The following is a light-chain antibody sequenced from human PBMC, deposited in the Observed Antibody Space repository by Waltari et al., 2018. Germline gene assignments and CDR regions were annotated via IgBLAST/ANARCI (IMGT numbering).Light chain of an antibody. Sequence: CRASQYITGNWLTWYQQKPGQAPRLLIYAASTRAPGIPDRFSGSGSGTDFSLTIGRLEPEDSAAYYCQQYDGSVVTFGGGTKVEIK. J-gene: IGKJ4*01. V-gene: IGKV3-20*01. CDR1: QYITGNW. CDR3: QQYDGSVVT. CDR2: AAS.